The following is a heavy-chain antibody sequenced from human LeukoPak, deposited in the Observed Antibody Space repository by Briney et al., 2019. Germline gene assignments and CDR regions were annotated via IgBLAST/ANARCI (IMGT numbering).Heavy chain of an antibody. D-gene: IGHD1-26*01. CDR1: GGSISSGGYS. CDR2: IYHSGST. J-gene: IGHJ4*02. Sequence: SQTLSLTCAVSGGSISSGGYSWSWIRQPPGKSLEWIGYIYHSGSTYYNPSLKSRVTISVDRSKNQFSLKLSSVTAADTAVYYCARSRGIVGATGFDYWGQGTLVTVSS. CDR3: ARSRGIVGATGFDY. V-gene: IGHV4-30-2*01.